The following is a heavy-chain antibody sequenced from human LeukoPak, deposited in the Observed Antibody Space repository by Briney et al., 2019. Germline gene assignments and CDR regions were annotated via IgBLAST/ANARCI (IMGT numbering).Heavy chain of an antibody. CDR3: AREGDLDAYFDY. CDR1: GGSFSGYY. Sequence: SETLSLTCAVYGGSFSGYYWSWIRQPPGRGLEWIGEINHSGSTNYNPSLKSRVTISVDTSKNQFSLKLSSVTAADTAVYYCAREGDLDAYFDYWGQGTPVTVSS. J-gene: IGHJ4*02. V-gene: IGHV4-34*01. D-gene: IGHD2-21*02. CDR2: INHSGST.